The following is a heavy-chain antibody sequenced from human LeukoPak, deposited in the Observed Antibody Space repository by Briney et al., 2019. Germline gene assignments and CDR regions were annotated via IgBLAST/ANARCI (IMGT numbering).Heavy chain of an antibody. CDR3: ARFLGTIFGVGLTRYYYGMDV. Sequence: SETLSLTCAVYGGSFSGYYWSWIRQPPGKGLERIGEINHSGSTNYNPSLKSRVTISVDTSKNQFSLKLSSVTAADTAVYYCARFLGTIFGVGLTRYYYGMDVWGQGTTVTVSS. CDR2: INHSGST. CDR1: GGSFSGYY. J-gene: IGHJ6*02. V-gene: IGHV4-34*01. D-gene: IGHD3-3*01.